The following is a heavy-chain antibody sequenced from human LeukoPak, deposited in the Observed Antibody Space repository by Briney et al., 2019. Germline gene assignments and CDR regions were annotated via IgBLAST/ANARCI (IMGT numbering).Heavy chain of an antibody. CDR2: IWYDGSNK. CDR1: GFTSSSYG. V-gene: IGHV3-33*01. Sequence: PGRSLRLSCAASGFTSSSYGMHWVRQAPGKGLEWVAVIWYDGSNKYYADSVKGRFTISRDNSKNTLYLQMNSLRAEDTAVYYCASSGSYYYFDYWGQGTLVTVSS. D-gene: IGHD1-26*01. J-gene: IGHJ4*02. CDR3: ASSGSYYYFDY.